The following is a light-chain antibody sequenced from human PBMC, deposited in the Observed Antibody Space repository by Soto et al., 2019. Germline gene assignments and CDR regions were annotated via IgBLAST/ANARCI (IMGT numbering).Light chain of an antibody. V-gene: IGKV1-39*01. CDR1: QSISSY. CDR2: AAS. CDR3: QQSYSTRWT. Sequence: DIQMTKSPSSLSASVGDRVTITCRASQSISSYLNWYQQKPGKAPKLLIYAASSLQSGVPSRFSGSGSGTDFTLTISSLQPEDFATYYCQQSYSTRWTFGQGTKVDIK. J-gene: IGKJ1*01.